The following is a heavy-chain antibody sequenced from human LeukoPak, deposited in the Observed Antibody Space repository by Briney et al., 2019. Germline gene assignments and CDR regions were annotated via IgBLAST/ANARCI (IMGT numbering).Heavy chain of an antibody. D-gene: IGHD1-1*01. CDR1: GGTFDNSA. Sequence: SVKVSCKASGGTFDNSAINWVRQAPGQGLEWMGRIIPILNIPNYAQKLQGRVTIAADKSTSTAYMELSSLRPDDTAVYYCAREKMEVGYYGLDVWGQGTTVTVSS. J-gene: IGHJ6*02. CDR3: AREKMEVGYYGLDV. V-gene: IGHV1-69*04. CDR2: IIPILNIP.